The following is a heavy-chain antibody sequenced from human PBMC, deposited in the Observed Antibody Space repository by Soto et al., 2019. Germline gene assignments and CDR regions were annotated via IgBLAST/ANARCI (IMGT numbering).Heavy chain of an antibody. D-gene: IGHD1-1*01. CDR3: ARENNLNFDY. Sequence: SETLSLTCTVSGGSISFYYWIWIRQPPGKGLEWIGYIYYSGSTNYNPSLKSRVTISVDTSKNQFSLKLSSVTAADTAVYYCARENNLNFDYWGQGTLVTVSS. V-gene: IGHV4-59*01. CDR1: GGSISFYY. J-gene: IGHJ4*02. CDR2: IYYSGST.